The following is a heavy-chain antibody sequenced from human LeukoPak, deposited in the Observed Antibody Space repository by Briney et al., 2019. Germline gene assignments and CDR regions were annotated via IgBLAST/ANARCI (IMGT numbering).Heavy chain of an antibody. CDR3: ARGSAMAQKQLVRHFDS. CDR1: GYTFTGYG. Sequence: ASVKVSCKASGYTFTGYGISWVRQAPGQGLEWMGWISPYNGNTKYAQKLQDRVTMTTDTSTTTAYMEVRSLTSDDTAVYYCARGSAMAQKQLVRHFDSWGQGTLVIVSS. CDR2: ISPYNGNT. V-gene: IGHV1-18*01. J-gene: IGHJ4*02. D-gene: IGHD6-6*01.